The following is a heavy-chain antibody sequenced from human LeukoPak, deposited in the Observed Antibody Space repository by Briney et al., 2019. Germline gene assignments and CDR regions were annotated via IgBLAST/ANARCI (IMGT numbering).Heavy chain of an antibody. CDR2: ISGYNGDT. J-gene: IGHJ4*02. D-gene: IGHD4-17*01. CDR1: GGTFSSYA. V-gene: IGHV1-18*01. CDR3: ATMITVTYLDDY. Sequence: GSSVKVSCKASGGTFSSYAISWVRQAPGKGLEWMGWISGYNGDTHYAQKFQGRVTMTTDTPTSTAYMELRSLRSDDTAVYYCATMITVTYLDDYWGQGTLVTVSS.